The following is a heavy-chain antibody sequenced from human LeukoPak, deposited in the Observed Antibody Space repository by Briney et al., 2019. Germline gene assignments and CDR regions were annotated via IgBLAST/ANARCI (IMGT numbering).Heavy chain of an antibody. V-gene: IGHV3-66*01. D-gene: IGHD3-22*01. CDR3: ARVRYSSGYYFDY. CDR2: IYSGGST. Sequence: GGSLRLSCAASGFTFSSYAMSWVRQAPGKGLEWVSVIYSGGSTYYADSVKGRFTISRDNSKNTLYLQMNSLRAEDTAVYYCARVRYSSGYYFDYWGQGTLVTVSS. J-gene: IGHJ4*02. CDR1: GFTFSSYA.